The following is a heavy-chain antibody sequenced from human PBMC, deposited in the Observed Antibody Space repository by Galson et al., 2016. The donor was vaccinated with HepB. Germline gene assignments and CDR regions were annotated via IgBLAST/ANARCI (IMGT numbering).Heavy chain of an antibody. V-gene: IGHV1-69*13. Sequence: SVKVSCKASGGTFSGYAITWVRQAPGQGLEWMGGIIPIFAKANYAQKFQGRVTLTADESTNTAYMELSSLRSGDTAVYYCAGFPDNGENWFDAWGQGTLVTVSS. CDR1: GGTFSGYA. J-gene: IGHJ5*02. D-gene: IGHD1-14*01. CDR2: IIPIFAKA. CDR3: AGFPDNGENWFDA.